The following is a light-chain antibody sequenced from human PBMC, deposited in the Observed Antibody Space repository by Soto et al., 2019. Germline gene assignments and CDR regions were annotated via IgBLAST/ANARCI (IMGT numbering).Light chain of an antibody. CDR1: QTFSSH. Sequence: EIVLTQSPATLSLSPGERATLSCRASQTFSSHLAWYQQKPGQAPRLLIYDASKRATGIPARFSGRGSGTEFNLTISSLEPEDVAFYYCQQRSNWPPVITFGQGTRLEIK. V-gene: IGKV3-11*01. J-gene: IGKJ5*01. CDR3: QQRSNWPPVIT. CDR2: DAS.